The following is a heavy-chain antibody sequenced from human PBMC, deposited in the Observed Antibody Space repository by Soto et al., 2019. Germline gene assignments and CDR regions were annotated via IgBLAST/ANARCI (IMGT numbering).Heavy chain of an antibody. V-gene: IGHV1-69*13. D-gene: IGHD4-17*01. CDR2: IIPIFGTA. Sequence: ASVKVSCKASGGTFSSYAISWVRQAPGQGLEWMGGIIPIFGTANYAQKFQGRVTITADESTSTAYMELSSLRSEDTAVYYCARAGYGDYDENWFDPWGQGTLVTVSS. CDR1: GGTFSSYA. J-gene: IGHJ5*02. CDR3: ARAGYGDYDENWFDP.